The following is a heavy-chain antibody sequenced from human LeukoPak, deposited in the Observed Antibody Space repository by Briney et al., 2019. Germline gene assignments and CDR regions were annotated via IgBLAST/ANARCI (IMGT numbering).Heavy chain of an antibody. J-gene: IGHJ6*03. Sequence: PSETLSLTCTVSGRSISSYYWSWIRQPPGKGLEWIGHIYDSGSTNYNPSLKSRVTISADTSKNQFSLKLTSVTAADTAIYYCARGHSSGWFPGVYHNYMDVWGKGTTVTVSS. D-gene: IGHD6-19*01. CDR1: GRSISSYY. V-gene: IGHV4-59*01. CDR3: ARGHSSGWFPGVYHNYMDV. CDR2: IYDSGST.